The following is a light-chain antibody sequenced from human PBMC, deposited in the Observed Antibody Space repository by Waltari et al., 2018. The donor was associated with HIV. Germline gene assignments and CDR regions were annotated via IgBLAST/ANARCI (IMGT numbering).Light chain of an antibody. J-gene: IGLJ1*01. CDR3: AAWDDSLKGYV. CDR2: GDD. Sequence: QSVLTQPPSASGTPGRRVTISCSGSGSNIGGNTVKWYQHLPGTAHRLLINGDDQRPSGFPDRCSGSKSDISASLAISGLQSEDEADYYCAAWDDSLKGYVFGTGTKVTVL. CDR1: GSNIGGNT. V-gene: IGLV1-44*01.